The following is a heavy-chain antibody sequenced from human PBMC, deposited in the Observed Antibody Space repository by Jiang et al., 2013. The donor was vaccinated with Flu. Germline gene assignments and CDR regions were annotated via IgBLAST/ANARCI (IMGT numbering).Heavy chain of an antibody. Sequence: RLSCAASGFTFSAYSMNWVRQAPGKGLEWVSSISSSSSYKNYADSVKGRFTISRDNAKNSLSLQMNSLRAEDTAVYFCARDRTPYNGDSNDAFDIWGPWDNGHRLF. CDR2: ISSSSSYK. D-gene: IGHD2-8*01. CDR1: GFTFSAYS. J-gene: IGHJ3*02. CDR3: ARDRTPYNGDSNDAFDI. V-gene: IGHV3-21*01.